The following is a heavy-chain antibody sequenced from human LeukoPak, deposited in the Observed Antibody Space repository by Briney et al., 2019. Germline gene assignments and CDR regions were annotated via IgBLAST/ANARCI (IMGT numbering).Heavy chain of an antibody. Sequence: SVKVSCKASGGTFSSYAISWVRQAPGQGLEWMGGIIPIFGTANYAQKFQGRVTITTDESTSTAYMELSSLRSEDTAVYYCASANYDILTGSGYYFGYWGQGTLVTVSS. CDR3: ASANYDILTGSGYYFGY. D-gene: IGHD3-9*01. CDR2: IIPIFGTA. J-gene: IGHJ4*02. CDR1: GGTFSSYA. V-gene: IGHV1-69*05.